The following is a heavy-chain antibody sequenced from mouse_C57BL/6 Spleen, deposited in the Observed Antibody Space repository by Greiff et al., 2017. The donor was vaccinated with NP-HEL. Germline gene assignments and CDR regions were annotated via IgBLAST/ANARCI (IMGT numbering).Heavy chain of an antibody. J-gene: IGHJ4*01. Sequence: EVKLVESGGGLVQPGGSMKLSCAASGFTFSDAWMDWVRQSPEKGLEWGAEIRNKANNHATYYAESVKGRFTISRDDSKSSVYLQMNSLRAEDTGIYYCTPSAITPVVEGYAMDYWGQGTSVTVSS. D-gene: IGHD1-1*01. CDR3: TPSAITPVVEGYAMDY. CDR1: GFTFSDAW. V-gene: IGHV6-6*01. CDR2: IRNKANNHAT.